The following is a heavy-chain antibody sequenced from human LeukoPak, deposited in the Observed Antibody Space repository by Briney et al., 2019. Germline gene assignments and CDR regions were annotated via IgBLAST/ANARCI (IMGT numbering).Heavy chain of an antibody. CDR2: FIPAFNTP. Sequence: SVKVSCKASGGTFSSYAISWVRQAPGQGLEWMGGFIPAFNTPSYAQNFQGRLSITADDSTRTAYMELNSLRSDDTAVYYCAKRQGSFWYFDLWGRGTLVTVSS. CDR3: AKRQGSFWYFDL. J-gene: IGHJ2*01. V-gene: IGHV1-69*01. CDR1: GGTFSSYA.